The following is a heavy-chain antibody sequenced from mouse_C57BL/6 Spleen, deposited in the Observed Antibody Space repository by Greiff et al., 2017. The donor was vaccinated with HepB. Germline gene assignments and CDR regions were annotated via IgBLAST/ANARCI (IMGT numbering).Heavy chain of an antibody. V-gene: IGHV1-15*01. CDR3: TRNDYGY. CDR1: GYTFTDYE. J-gene: IGHJ2*01. CDR2: IDPETGGT. Sequence: VQLQQSGAELVRPGASVTLSCKASGYTFTDYEMHWVKQTPVHGLEWIGAIDPETGGTAYNQKFKGKAILTADKSSSTADMELRSLTSEDSAVYYWTRNDYGYWGQGTTLTVSS. D-gene: IGHD2-4*01.